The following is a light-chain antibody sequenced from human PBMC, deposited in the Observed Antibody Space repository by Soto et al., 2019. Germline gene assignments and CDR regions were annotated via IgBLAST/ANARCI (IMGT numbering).Light chain of an antibody. CDR3: SSYTSSSTQV. CDR2: EVS. Sequence: QSVLPQPASVSGSPGQSITISCTGTSSDIGGYNYVSWYQQHPGKAPKLMISEVSNRPSGVSNRFSGSKSGNTASLTISGLQAEDEADYYCSSYTSSSTQVFGTGTKLTVL. J-gene: IGLJ1*01. V-gene: IGLV2-14*01. CDR1: SSDIGGYNY.